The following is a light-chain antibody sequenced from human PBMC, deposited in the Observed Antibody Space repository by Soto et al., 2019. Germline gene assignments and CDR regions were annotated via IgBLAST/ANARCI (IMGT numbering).Light chain of an antibody. V-gene: IGKV1-39*01. CDR2: AAS. CDR1: QSISSY. Sequence: DIQMTQSPSSLSASVGDSVTITCRAGQSISSYLNWYQLKPGKAPKLLIYAASSLQSGVPSRFSGSGSGTDFTITVSNLQLDDFATYYCQQSYSLPFTFGPGTKVDIK. CDR3: QQSYSLPFT. J-gene: IGKJ3*01.